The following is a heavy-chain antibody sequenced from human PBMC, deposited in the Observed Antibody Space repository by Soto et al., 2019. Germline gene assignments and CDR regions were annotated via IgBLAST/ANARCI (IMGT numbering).Heavy chain of an antibody. Sequence: GASVKVSCKASGYTFTSYGISWVRQAPGQGLEWIGWISAYNGNTNYAQKLQGRVTMTTDTSTSTAYMELRSLRSDDTAVYYCARVLVLAYCGGDCYPHDNWFDPWGQGTLVTVLL. J-gene: IGHJ5*02. D-gene: IGHD2-21*02. CDR1: GYTFTSYG. CDR2: ISAYNGNT. V-gene: IGHV1-18*01. CDR3: ARVLVLAYCGGDCYPHDNWFDP.